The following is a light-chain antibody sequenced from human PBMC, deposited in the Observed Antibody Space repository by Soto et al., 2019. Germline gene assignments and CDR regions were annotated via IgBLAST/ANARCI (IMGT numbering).Light chain of an antibody. CDR1: QSVTTN. CDR2: GAS. V-gene: IGKV3-20*01. Sequence: EVVMRQSPASLSVSQGERATLSCRASQSVTTNMAWYQQKPGQAPRLLIYGASSRATGIPDRFSGSGSGTDFTLTISRLEPEDFAVYHCQQYGSSPWTFGQGTKVDIK. J-gene: IGKJ1*01. CDR3: QQYGSSPWT.